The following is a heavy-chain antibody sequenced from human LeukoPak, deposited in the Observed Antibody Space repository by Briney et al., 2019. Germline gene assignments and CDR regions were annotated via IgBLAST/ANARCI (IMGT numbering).Heavy chain of an antibody. D-gene: IGHD3-22*01. V-gene: IGHV1-2*02. CDR2: INPNSGDT. Sequence: ASVKVSCKTSGYTFTGYYMHWVRQAPGQGLEWMGWINPNSGDTNYEQKFQGRVTMTRDTSISTAYMELSRLRSDDTAVYYCARDPPPYYDSSGSDYWGQGTLVTVSS. CDR1: GYTFTGYY. CDR3: ARDPPPYYDSSGSDY. J-gene: IGHJ4*02.